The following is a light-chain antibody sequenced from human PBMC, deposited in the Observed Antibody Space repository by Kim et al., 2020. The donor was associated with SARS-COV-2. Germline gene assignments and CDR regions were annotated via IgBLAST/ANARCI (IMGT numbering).Light chain of an antibody. CDR1: SSDVGGYNY. V-gene: IGLV2-8*01. J-gene: IGLJ1*01. CDR2: EVT. CDR3: SSYAAISNFV. Sequence: QSALTQPPSASGSPGQSVTISYTGTSSDVGGYNYVSSYQQHPGKAPKLMIFEVTKRPSGVPDRFSGSKSGNTASLTVSGLQAEDEAHYYCSSYAAISNFVYGTGNKVTVL.